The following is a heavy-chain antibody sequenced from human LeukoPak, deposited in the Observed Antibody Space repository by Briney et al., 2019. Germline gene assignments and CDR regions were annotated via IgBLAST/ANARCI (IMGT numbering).Heavy chain of an antibody. Sequence: PSETLSLTCTVSGGSISSSSYYWGWIRQPPGKGLEWIGTIYYSGSTYYNPSLKGRVTISVDTSKNQFSLKLSSVTAADTAVYYCASIAAAGNEWGQGTLVTVSS. D-gene: IGHD6-13*01. CDR1: GGSISSSSYY. J-gene: IGHJ4*02. CDR2: IYYSGST. CDR3: ASIAAAGNE. V-gene: IGHV4-39*01.